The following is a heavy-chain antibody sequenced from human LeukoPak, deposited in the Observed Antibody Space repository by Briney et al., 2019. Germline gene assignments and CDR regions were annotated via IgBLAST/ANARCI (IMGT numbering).Heavy chain of an antibody. V-gene: IGHV3-21*01. J-gene: IGHJ4*02. CDR1: GFTFSSYS. D-gene: IGHD3-10*01. CDR3: AKATGWFGESPLDY. Sequence: GGSLRLSCAASGFTFSSYSMNWVRQAPGKGLEWVSSISSSSSYIYYADSVKGRFTISRDNSKNTLYLQMNSLRAEDTAVYYCAKATGWFGESPLDYWGQGTLVTVSS. CDR2: ISSSSSYI.